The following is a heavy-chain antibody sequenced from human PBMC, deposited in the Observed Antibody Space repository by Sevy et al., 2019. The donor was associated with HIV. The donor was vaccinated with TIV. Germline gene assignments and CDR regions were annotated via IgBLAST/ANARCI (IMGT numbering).Heavy chain of an antibody. J-gene: IGHJ3*02. D-gene: IGHD3-3*01. Sequence: ASVKVSCTASGYTFTSYGISWVRQAPGQGLEWMGWISAYNGNTNYAQKLQGRVTLTTDTSTSTAYMELRRLRSDDTAVYYGAGGYYDFWSGYYRRDAFDIWGQGTMVTVSS. CDR2: ISAYNGNT. CDR3: AGGYYDFWSGYYRRDAFDI. CDR1: GYTFTSYG. V-gene: IGHV1-18*01.